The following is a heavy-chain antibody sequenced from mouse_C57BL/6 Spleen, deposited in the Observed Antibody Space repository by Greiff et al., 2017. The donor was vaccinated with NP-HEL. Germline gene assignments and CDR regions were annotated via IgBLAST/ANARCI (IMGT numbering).Heavy chain of an antibody. V-gene: IGHV1-5*01. J-gene: IGHJ2*01. CDR2: IYPGNSDT. CDR1: GYTFTSYW. D-gene: IGHD1-1*01. CDR3: SSLFITTVETGY. Sequence: VQLQQSGTVLARPGASVKMSCKTSGYTFTSYWMHWVKQRPGQGLEWIGAIYPGNSDTSYNQKFKGKAKLTAVTSASTAYMELSSLTNEDSAVYYCSSLFITTVETGYWGQGTTLTVSS.